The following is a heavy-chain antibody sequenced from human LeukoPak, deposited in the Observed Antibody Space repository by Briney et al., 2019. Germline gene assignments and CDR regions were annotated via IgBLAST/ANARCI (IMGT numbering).Heavy chain of an antibody. D-gene: IGHD3-22*01. CDR3: ARTRHSSGYPYYYYMDV. CDR2: MNPNSGNT. CDR1: GGTFSSYA. V-gene: IGHV1-8*03. J-gene: IGHJ6*03. Sequence: ASVKVSCKASGGTFSSYAISWVRQATGQGLEWMGWMNPNSGNTGYAQKFQGRVTITRNTSISTAYMELSSLRSEDTAVYYCARTRHSSGYPYYYYMDVWGKGTTVTVSS.